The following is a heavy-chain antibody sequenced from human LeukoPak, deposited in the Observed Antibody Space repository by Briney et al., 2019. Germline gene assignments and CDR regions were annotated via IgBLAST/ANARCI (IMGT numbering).Heavy chain of an antibody. CDR1: GGSISSGSYY. J-gene: IGHJ5*02. V-gene: IGHV4-61*02. CDR3: ARQLGYCSSTSCRAFDP. D-gene: IGHD2-2*01. Sequence: PSETLSLTCTVSGGSISSGSYYWSWIRQPAGKGLEWIGRICTSGSTNYNPSLKSRVTISVDTSKNQFSLKLSSVTAADTAVYYCARQLGYCSSTSCRAFDPWGQGTLVAVSS. CDR2: ICTSGST.